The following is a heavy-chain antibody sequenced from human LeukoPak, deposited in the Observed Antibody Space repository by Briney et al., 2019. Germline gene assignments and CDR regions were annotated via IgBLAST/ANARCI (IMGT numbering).Heavy chain of an antibody. V-gene: IGHV3-30*18. CDR1: GFTFSNYG. J-gene: IGHJ4*02. D-gene: IGHD2/OR15-2a*01. CDR2: ISYDGSSK. CDR3: AKDRENYNGASFYNFDY. Sequence: GGSLRLSCAASGFTFSNYGMHWVRQAPGKGLEWVAVISYDGSSKYYADSVKGRFTISRDNSKNTLYLQMNSLRAEDTAVYHCAKDRENYNGASFYNFDYWGQGTLVTVSS.